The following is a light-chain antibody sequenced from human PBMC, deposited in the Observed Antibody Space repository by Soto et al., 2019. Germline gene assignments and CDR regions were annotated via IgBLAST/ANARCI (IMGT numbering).Light chain of an antibody. CDR3: AAWDDSLNGVV. J-gene: IGLJ2*01. Sequence: SVLTQPPSVSEAPRQRVTISCSGSSSNIGNNAVNWYQQLPGKAPKLLIYYDDLLPSGVSDRFSGSKSGTSASLAISGLQSEDEAAYYCAAWDDSLNGVVFGGGTKLTVL. CDR2: YDD. CDR1: SSNIGNNA. V-gene: IGLV1-36*01.